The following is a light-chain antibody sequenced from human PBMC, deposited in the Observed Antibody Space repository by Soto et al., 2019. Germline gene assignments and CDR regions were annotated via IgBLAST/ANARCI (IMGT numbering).Light chain of an antibody. CDR2: KAY. J-gene: IGKJ4*01. V-gene: IGKV1-5*03. CDR1: QSISSW. Sequence: DIQMTQSPSTLSASVGDRVTITCRASQSISSWLAWYQQKPGKAHKLLIYKAYSLESGVQSRFSGSGSGTEFTLTISSLQPDDFATYYCKQYNSYPLTFGGGTKVDI. CDR3: KQYNSYPLT.